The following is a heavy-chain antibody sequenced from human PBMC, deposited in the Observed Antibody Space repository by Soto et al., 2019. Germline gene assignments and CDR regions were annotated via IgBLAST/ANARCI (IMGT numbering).Heavy chain of an antibody. D-gene: IGHD3-10*01. CDR2: ISSSSSYI. CDR1: GFTFSSYS. CDR3: ARPNYYGSGSYYYYGMDV. V-gene: IGHV3-21*01. J-gene: IGHJ6*02. Sequence: GSLRLSCAASGFTFSSYSMNWVRQAPGKGLEWVSSISSSSSYIYYADSVKGRFTISRDNAKNSLYLQMNSLRAEDTAVYYCARPNYYGSGSYYYYGMDVWGQGTTVTVSS.